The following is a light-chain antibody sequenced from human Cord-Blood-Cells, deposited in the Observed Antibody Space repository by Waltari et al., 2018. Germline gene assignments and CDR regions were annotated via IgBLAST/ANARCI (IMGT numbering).Light chain of an antibody. J-gene: IGLJ3*02. Sequence: SYELTQPPSVSVSPGQTASITCSGDKLGVNYACCYQQKPGQSLVLVIYQDSKRPSGIPERFSGSNSGNTATLTISGTQAMDEADYYRQAWDSSTAVFGGGTKLTVL. V-gene: IGLV3-1*01. CDR3: QAWDSSTAV. CDR1: KLGVNY. CDR2: QDS.